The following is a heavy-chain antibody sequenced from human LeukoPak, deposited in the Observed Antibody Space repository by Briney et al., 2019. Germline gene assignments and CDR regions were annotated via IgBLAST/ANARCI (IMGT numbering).Heavy chain of an antibody. V-gene: IGHV4-39*01. J-gene: IGHJ4*02. CDR1: GDSISSRSYY. D-gene: IGHD6-13*01. CDR2: IYYSGST. Sequence: SETLSLTCTVSGDSISSRSYYWAWIRQPPGKGLEWLVRIYYSGSTYHNPSLKSRVTISVDTSKNQFSLKLSSVTAADTAVYYCARLSYSSSWSTFDYWGQGTLVTVSS. CDR3: ARLSYSSSWSTFDY.